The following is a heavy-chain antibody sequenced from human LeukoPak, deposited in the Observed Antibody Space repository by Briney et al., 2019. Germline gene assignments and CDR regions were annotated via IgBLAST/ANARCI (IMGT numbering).Heavy chain of an antibody. CDR3: ARVSWFPGTSYYYMDV. V-gene: IGHV4-61*02. Sequence: SQTLSLTCTVSGGSISSYSYYWSWIRQPAGKGLEWIGRIYTSGSTDYNPSLKSRVTISRDTSKNEFSLKLSSVTAADTAVYYCARVSWFPGTSYYYMDVWGKGTTVTVSS. CDR2: IYTSGST. J-gene: IGHJ6*03. D-gene: IGHD1-1*01. CDR1: GGSISSYSYY.